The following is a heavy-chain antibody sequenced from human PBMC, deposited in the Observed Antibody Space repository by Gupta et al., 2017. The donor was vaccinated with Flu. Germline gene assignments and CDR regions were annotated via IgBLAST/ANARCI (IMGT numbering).Heavy chain of an antibody. Sequence: QVQLQESGPGLVKPSETLSLTCTVSGASISSHYWSWIRQPPGEGLEFIGDIYNTWNTNYNPSFKSRVTISGDTSKNQFSLKLRSVTAADAAVYYCAAGYTVGAGDGWGQGTRVTVSS. V-gene: IGHV4-59*11. D-gene: IGHD5-18*01. J-gene: IGHJ4*02. CDR3: AAGYTVGAGDG. CDR1: GASISSHY. CDR2: IYNTWNT.